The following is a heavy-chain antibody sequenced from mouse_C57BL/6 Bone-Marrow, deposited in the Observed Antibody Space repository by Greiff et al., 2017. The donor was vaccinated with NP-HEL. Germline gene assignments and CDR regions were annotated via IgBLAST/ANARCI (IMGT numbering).Heavy chain of an antibody. D-gene: IGHD1-1*01. J-gene: IGHJ2*01. Sequence: QVQLQQPGAELVRPGTSVKLSCKASGYTFTSSWMHWVKQRPGQGLEWIGVIDPSDSYTNYNQKFKGKATLTVYTSSSTAYMQLSSLTSEDSAVYYCARLTVVAPFDYWGQGTTLTVSS. CDR1: GYTFTSSW. V-gene: IGHV1-59*01. CDR3: ARLTVVAPFDY. CDR2: IDPSDSYT.